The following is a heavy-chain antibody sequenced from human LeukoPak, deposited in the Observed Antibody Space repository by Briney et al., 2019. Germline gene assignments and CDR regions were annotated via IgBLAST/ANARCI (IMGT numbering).Heavy chain of an antibody. V-gene: IGHV3-30-3*01. CDR2: ISYHGTDK. CDR3: AREKSEDSYVTQGGINY. D-gene: IGHD3-16*01. Sequence: GGSLRLSCAASGFTFSDYAMHWVRQAPGKGLEWVAVISYHGTDKYYADSVKGRFTISRDNSKNTLYLQMNSLRAEDTGLYYCAREKSEDSYVTQGGINYWGQGTLVTVSS. CDR1: GFTFSDYA. J-gene: IGHJ4*02.